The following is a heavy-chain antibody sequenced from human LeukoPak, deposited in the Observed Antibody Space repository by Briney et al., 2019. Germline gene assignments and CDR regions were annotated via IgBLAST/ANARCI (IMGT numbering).Heavy chain of an antibody. CDR2: ISTYDDNI. CDR1: GYTFTGYY. J-gene: IGHJ4*02. V-gene: IGHV1-18*04. D-gene: IGHD3-9*01. Sequence: GASVKVSCKASGYTFTGYYIHWVRQAPGQGLEWLGWISTYDDNIKYAQSLQGRLTLTIDTSTSTAYMELRSLTSDDTAVYYCARETYSNILTGTDYWGPGTLVTVSS. CDR3: ARETYSNILTGTDY.